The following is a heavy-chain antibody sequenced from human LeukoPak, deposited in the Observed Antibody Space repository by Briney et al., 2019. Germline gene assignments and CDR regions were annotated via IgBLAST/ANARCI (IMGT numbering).Heavy chain of an antibody. D-gene: IGHD1-26*01. J-gene: IGHJ3*02. CDR1: GYSFTSYW. CDR2: IYPGDSDT. CDR3: ARRGSRELLRGAFDI. V-gene: IGHV5-51*01. Sequence: GESLKISCKGSGYSFTSYWISWVRQMPGKGLEWMGIIYPGDSDTRYSPSFQGQVTISADKSISTAYLQWSSLKASDTAMYYCARRGSRELLRGAFDIWGQGTMVTVSS.